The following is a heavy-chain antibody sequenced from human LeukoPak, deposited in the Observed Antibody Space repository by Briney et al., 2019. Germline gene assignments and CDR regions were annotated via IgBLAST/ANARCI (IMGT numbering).Heavy chain of an antibody. CDR2: IGVLGDT. J-gene: IGHJ2*01. CDR1: GFTFSDYD. D-gene: IGHD1-26*01. V-gene: IGHV3-13*01. CDR3: AREFCGSASRCSGGYFFDL. Sequence: PGGSLRLSCAASGFTFSDYDFHSVRQTTGKGLECVSGIGVLGDTYYPGSVKGRFTISRENAKNSLYLQMNSLRAGDTAVYYCAREFCGSASRCSGGYFFDLWGRGILVTVSS.